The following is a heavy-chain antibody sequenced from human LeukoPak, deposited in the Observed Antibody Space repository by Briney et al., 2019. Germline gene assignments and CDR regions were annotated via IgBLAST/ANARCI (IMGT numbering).Heavy chain of an antibody. Sequence: SVKVSCKASGGTFSSYAISWVRQAPGQGLEGMGRIIPIFGTANYAQKFQGRVTITADESTSTAYMELSSLRSEDTAVYYCARVRGIVATMSYYFDYWGQGTLVTVSS. CDR2: IIPIFGTA. V-gene: IGHV1-69*13. CDR3: ARVRGIVATMSYYFDY. CDR1: GGTFSSYA. J-gene: IGHJ4*02. D-gene: IGHD5-12*01.